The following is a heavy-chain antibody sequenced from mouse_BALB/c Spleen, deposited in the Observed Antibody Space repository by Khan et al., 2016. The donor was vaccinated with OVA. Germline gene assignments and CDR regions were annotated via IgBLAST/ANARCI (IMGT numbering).Heavy chain of an antibody. CDR2: INTYIGEP. CDR1: GYTFTNYV. Sequence: QIQLVQSGPELKKPGETVKISCKASGYTFTNYVMNWVKQAPGKGLKWMGWINTYIGEPTYSDDFKGRFAFSLETSASTAYLQINNLKSEDTATYFCARSNRDFDYWGHGTTLTVSS. V-gene: IGHV9-3-1*01. D-gene: IGHD2-5*01. J-gene: IGHJ2*01. CDR3: ARSNRDFDY.